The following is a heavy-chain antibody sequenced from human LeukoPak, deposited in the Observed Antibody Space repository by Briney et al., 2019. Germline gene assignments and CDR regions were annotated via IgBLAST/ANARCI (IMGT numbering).Heavy chain of an antibody. Sequence: GGFLRLSCAASGFTFSNSAMSWVRQAPGKGLEWVAVISGSGGSTYYADSVKGRFTISKDTSMNTLYLQLSSLRAEDTAIYYCAKCNSTSCLFNWFDPWGQGTLVTVSS. CDR1: GFTFSNSA. J-gene: IGHJ5*02. V-gene: IGHV3-23*01. CDR3: AKCNSTSCLFNWFDP. D-gene: IGHD2-2*01. CDR2: ISGSGGST.